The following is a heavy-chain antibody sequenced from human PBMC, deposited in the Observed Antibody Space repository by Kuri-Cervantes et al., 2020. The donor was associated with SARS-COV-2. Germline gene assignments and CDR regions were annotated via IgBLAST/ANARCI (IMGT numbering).Heavy chain of an antibody. Sequence: SQTLSLTCAVYGGSFSGYYWSWIRQPPGKGLEWIGEINHSGSTYYNPSLKSRVTISVDTSKNQFSLKLSSVTAADTAVYYCASLRTGEGPLLDYWGQGTLVTVSS. J-gene: IGHJ4*02. CDR2: INHSGST. V-gene: IGHV4-34*01. CDR3: ASLRTGEGPLLDY. CDR1: GGSFSGYY. D-gene: IGHD7-27*01.